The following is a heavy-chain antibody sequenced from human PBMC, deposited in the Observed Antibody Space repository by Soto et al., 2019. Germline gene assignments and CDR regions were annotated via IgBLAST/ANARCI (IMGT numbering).Heavy chain of an antibody. CDR2: ISGSGGST. D-gene: IGHD6-19*01. CDR3: AKRTDVAGTSTWFDR. V-gene: IGHV3-23*01. Sequence: EVQLLESGGGLVQPGGSLRLSCAASGFTFSSYAMSWVRQAPGKGLEWVSAISGSGGSTYYADSVKGRVTISRDNSKNTPYLQMNGLRAEDRAVYDCAKRTDVAGTSTWFDRWGQGTLVTVSS. CDR1: GFTFSSYA. J-gene: IGHJ5*02.